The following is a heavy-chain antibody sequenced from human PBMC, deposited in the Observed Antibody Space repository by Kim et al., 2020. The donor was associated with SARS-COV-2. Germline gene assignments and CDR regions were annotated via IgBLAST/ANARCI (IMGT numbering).Heavy chain of an antibody. CDR3: AGLWFRELFPGYFYMDV. J-gene: IGHJ6*03. V-gene: IGHV1-69*13. CDR2: IIPIFGTA. CDR1: GGTFSSYA. D-gene: IGHD3-10*01. Sequence: SVKVSCKASGGTFSSYAISWVRQAPGQGLEWMGGIIPIFGTANYAQKFQGRVTITADESTSTAYMELSSLRSEDTAVCYCAGLWFRELFPGYFYMDVWGKGTTVTVSS.